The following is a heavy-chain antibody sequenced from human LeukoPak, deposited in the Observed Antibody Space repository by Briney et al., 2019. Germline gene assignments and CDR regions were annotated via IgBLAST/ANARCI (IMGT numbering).Heavy chain of an antibody. CDR3: ARDASYYVWGSDSNYYYGMDV. J-gene: IGHJ6*02. V-gene: IGHV3-7*01. CDR1: GFTFSSYW. Sequence: GGPLRLSCAASGFTFSSYWMSWVRQPPGKGLEWVANIKQDGSEKYYVDSVKGRFTISRDNAKNSLYLQMNSLRAKDTAVYYCARDASYYVWGSDSNYYYGMDVWGQGTTVTVSS. CDR2: IKQDGSEK. D-gene: IGHD3-16*01.